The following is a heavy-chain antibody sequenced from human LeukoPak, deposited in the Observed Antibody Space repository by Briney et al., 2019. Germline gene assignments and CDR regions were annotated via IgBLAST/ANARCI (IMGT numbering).Heavy chain of an antibody. CDR2: IYTSGST. V-gene: IGHV4-61*02. CDR1: GGSISSGSYY. Sequence: PSETLSLTCTVSGGSISSGSYYWSWIRQPAGKGLEWIGRIYTSGSTNYNPSLKSRVTISVDTSKNQFSLKLSSVTAADTAVYYCARGLYDSPRGIDYWGQGTLVTVSS. D-gene: IGHD3-22*01. J-gene: IGHJ4*02. CDR3: ARGLYDSPRGIDY.